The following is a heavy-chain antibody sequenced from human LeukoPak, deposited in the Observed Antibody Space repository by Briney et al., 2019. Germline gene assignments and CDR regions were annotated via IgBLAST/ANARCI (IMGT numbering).Heavy chain of an antibody. CDR1: GYTFTSYY. D-gene: IGHD5-12*01. J-gene: IGHJ4*02. CDR3: ASGPLEKRGDSGYDYAAGYYFDY. Sequence: ASVKVSCKASGYTFTSYYMHWVRQAPGQGLEWMGIINPIGGSASYAQKFQGRVTMTRDTSTSTAYMELSSLRSEDTAVYYCASGPLEKRGDSGYDYAAGYYFDYWGQGTLVTVSS. V-gene: IGHV1-46*01. CDR2: INPIGGSA.